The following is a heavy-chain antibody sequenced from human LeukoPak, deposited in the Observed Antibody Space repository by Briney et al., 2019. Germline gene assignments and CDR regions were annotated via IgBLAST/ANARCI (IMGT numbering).Heavy chain of an antibody. CDR3: ARDRTLYGGKDYYYYGMDV. V-gene: IGHV4-34*01. CDR1: GGSFSGYY. D-gene: IGHD4/OR15-4a*01. J-gene: IGHJ6*02. Sequence: PSETLSLTCAVYGGSFSGYYWSWIRQPPGKGLEWIGEINHSGSTNYNPSLKSRVTISVDTSKNQFSLKLSSVTAADTAVYYCARDRTLYGGKDYYYYGMDVWGQGTTVTVSS. CDR2: INHSGST.